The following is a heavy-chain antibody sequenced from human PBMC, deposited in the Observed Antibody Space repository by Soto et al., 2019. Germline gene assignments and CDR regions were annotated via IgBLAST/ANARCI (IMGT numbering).Heavy chain of an antibody. CDR3: ARVGDVQTSEGSFDY. J-gene: IGHJ4*02. V-gene: IGHV1-69*01. CDR1: GGTFSSYA. CDR2: IIPIFGTA. Sequence: QVQLVQSGAEVKKPGSSVKVSCKASGGTFSSYAISWVRQAXXXXXXXMGGIIPIFGTANYAQKFQGRVTITADESTSTAYMELSSLRSEDTAVYYCARVGDVQTSEGSFDYWGQGTLVTVSS. D-gene: IGHD3-10*02.